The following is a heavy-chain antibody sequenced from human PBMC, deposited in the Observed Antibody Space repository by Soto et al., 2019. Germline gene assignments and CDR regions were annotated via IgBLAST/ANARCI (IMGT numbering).Heavy chain of an antibody. Sequence: EVQVLESGGGLVQPGGSLRLSCTASGFTFSSHAMTWVRQAPGKGLEWVSGLSDSGGSTYYADSVKGRFTISRDNSMNTVYLQMNTLRAEDTAVYYCVKVSSSWYSGFFDLWGQGTLVTVSS. J-gene: IGHJ4*02. D-gene: IGHD6-13*01. V-gene: IGHV3-23*01. CDR2: LSDSGGST. CDR1: GFTFSSHA. CDR3: VKVSSSWYSGFFDL.